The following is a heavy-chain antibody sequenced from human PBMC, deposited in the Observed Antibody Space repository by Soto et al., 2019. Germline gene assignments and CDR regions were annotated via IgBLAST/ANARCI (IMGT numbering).Heavy chain of an antibody. CDR1: GFIFSSNA. CDR2: ISDSGGST. CDR3: AKGYCSSTSCSRGYFDY. Sequence: PGGSLRLSCAASGFIFSSNAMNWVRQAPGKGLEWVSGISDSGGSTYYADSVKGRFTISRDNSQNTLYLQMNSLRAEDTAIYYCAKGYCSSTSCSRGYFDYWGQGTLVTVSS. V-gene: IGHV3-23*01. D-gene: IGHD2-2*01. J-gene: IGHJ4*02.